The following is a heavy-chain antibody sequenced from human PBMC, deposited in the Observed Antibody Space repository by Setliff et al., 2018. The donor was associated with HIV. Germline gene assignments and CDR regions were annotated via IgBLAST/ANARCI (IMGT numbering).Heavy chain of an antibody. J-gene: IGHJ4*02. D-gene: IGHD1-26*01. V-gene: IGHV4-38-2*01. CDR3: ARGVGSYYD. CDR2: IYHSGST. CDR1: GYAINNNFF. Sequence: PSETLSLTCAVSGYAINNNFFWGWVRQPPGKGLEWIGSIYHSGSTYYNPSLKSRVTISVDTSKNQFSLKLSSVTAADTAVYYCARGVGSYYDWGQGTLVTVSS.